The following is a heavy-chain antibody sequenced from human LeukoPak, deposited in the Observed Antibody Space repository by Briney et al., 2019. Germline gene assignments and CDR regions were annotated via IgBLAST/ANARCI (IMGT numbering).Heavy chain of an antibody. D-gene: IGHD3-10*01. CDR2: IYHSGST. V-gene: IGHV4-38-2*02. CDR3: ARKTSTVRGVIRGRYWFDP. J-gene: IGHJ5*02. CDR1: GYSISTNYY. Sequence: NPSETLSLTCSVSGYSISTNYYWGWIRQPPGKGLEWIGSIYHSGSTNYNPSLKSRVTISVDTSKNQFSLKLSSVTAADTAVYYCARKTSTVRGVIRGRYWFDPWGQGTLVTVSS.